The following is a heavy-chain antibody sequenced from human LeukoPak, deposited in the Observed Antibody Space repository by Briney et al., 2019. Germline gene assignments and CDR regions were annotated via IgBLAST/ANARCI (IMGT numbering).Heavy chain of an antibody. CDR3: ARMYSSSFFEY. CDR2: IYYSGST. V-gene: IGHV4-59*01. CDR1: GGSISSYY. J-gene: IGHJ4*02. Sequence: SETLSLTCSVSGGSISSYYWSWIRQPPGKGLEWIGYIYYSGSTNYNPSLKSRVTISVDTSKNQFSLKLSSVTAADTAVYYCARMYSSSFFEYWGQGTLVTVSS. D-gene: IGHD6-6*01.